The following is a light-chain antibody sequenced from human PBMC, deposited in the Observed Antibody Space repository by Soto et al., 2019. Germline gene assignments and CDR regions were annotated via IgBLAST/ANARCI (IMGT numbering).Light chain of an antibody. J-gene: IGKJ4*01. Sequence: IQLTQSPSSLSASVGDRVTMTCRASQGISSYLAWYQQKPGKAPKLLIYGASTLQRGVPSRFSGSGSGTDFTLTISSLQPEDFATYYCQQLNSYLSLTFGGGTKVEIK. CDR2: GAS. CDR1: QGISSY. CDR3: QQLNSYLSLT. V-gene: IGKV1-9*01.